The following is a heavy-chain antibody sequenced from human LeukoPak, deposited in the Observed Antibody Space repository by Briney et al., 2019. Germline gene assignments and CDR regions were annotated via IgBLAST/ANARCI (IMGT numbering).Heavy chain of an antibody. CDR2: ISSSSSYI. Sequence: GGSLRLSCAASGFGFSSYAMHWVRQAPGKGLEWVSSISSSSSYIYYADSVKGRFTISRDNAKNSLYLQMNSLRAEDTAVYYCAREYSGYDPPYYYYYGMDVWGQGTTVTVSS. D-gene: IGHD5-12*01. CDR3: AREYSGYDPPYYYYYGMDV. V-gene: IGHV3-21*01. CDR1: GFGFSSYA. J-gene: IGHJ6*02.